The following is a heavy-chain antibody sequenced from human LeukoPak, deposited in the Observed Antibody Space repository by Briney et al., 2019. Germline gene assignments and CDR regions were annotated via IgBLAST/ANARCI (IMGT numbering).Heavy chain of an antibody. V-gene: IGHV4-4*07. D-gene: IGHD1-26*01. CDR3: ARDVVGATEDWFDP. CDR2: IYSSGST. J-gene: IGHJ5*02. Sequence: SETLSLTCTVSGGSISSYYWSWIRQPAGKGLEWIGRIYSSGSTNSNPSLKSRVTMAVDTSKNQFSLKLSSVTAADTAVYYCARDVVGATEDWFDPWGQGTLVTVSS. CDR1: GGSISSYY.